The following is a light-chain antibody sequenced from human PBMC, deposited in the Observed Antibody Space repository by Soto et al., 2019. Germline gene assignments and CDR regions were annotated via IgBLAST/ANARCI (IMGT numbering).Light chain of an antibody. V-gene: IGLV2-23*02. CDR3: CSYAGSTSLL. CDR2: EDT. Sequence: QSVLTQPASVSGSXXXSITXXCTGTSSDVGSYNLVSWYQQHPDKAPKLMIYEDTKRPSGVSNRFSGSKSGNTASLTLSGLQAEDEADYYCCSYAGSTSLLFGGGTKLTVL. J-gene: IGLJ2*01. CDR1: SSDVGSYNL.